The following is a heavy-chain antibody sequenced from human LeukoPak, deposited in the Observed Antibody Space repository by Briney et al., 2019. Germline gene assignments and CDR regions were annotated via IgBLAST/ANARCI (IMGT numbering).Heavy chain of an antibody. Sequence: PSETLSLTCTVCGGSISSVFWSWLRQPPGRGLEWIGYIYDSGSTNYNPSLKSRVTISADTSKNQFSLKLSSVTVADTAVYYCARTLGTSEGLGWFDPWGQGTLVTVSS. CDR1: GGSISSVF. CDR3: ARTLGTSEGLGWFDP. D-gene: IGHD1-14*01. CDR2: IYDSGST. J-gene: IGHJ5*02. V-gene: IGHV4-59*01.